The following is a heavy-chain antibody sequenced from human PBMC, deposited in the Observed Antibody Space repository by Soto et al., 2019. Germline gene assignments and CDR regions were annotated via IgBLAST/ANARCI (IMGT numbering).Heavy chain of an antibody. CDR2: IDYSGST. CDR1: GDSISSSY. Sequence: SETLSLTCSVSGDSISSSYWSWIRQPPGKGLEWIAYIDYSGSTHPNPSLKSRVTMSLDTSKNQFSLKLSSVTASDTAVYFCARHSGSYDFDSWGQGTLVTVSS. CDR3: ARHSGSYDFDS. D-gene: IGHD1-26*01. J-gene: IGHJ4*02. V-gene: IGHV4-59*01.